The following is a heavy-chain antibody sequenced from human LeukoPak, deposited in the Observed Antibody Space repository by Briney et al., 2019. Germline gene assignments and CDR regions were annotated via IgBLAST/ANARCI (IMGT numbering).Heavy chain of an antibody. D-gene: IGHD3-22*01. V-gene: IGHV3-23*01. J-gene: IGHJ4*02. CDR1: GFTFSTYV. Sequence: GGSLRLSCAASGFTFSTYVMNWVRQAPGKGLEWVSAISGPGGGTYYADSVKGRFTISRDNSKNTLYLQMNSLRAEDTAVYYCAKGGYDSSGYYYFDYWGQGTLVTVSS. CDR2: ISGPGGGT. CDR3: AKGGYDSSGYYYFDY.